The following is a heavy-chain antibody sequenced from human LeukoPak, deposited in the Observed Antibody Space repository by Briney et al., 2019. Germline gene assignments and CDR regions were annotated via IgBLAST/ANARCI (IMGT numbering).Heavy chain of an antibody. V-gene: IGHV1-2*02. CDR1: GYTFTGYY. J-gene: IGHJ3*02. CDR2: INPNNGGT. CDR3: AASSGSGAFDI. D-gene: IGHD6-19*01. Sequence: ASVKVSCKASGYTFTGYYMHGVRQAPGQGLEWMGWINPNNGGTNYAQKFQGRVTMTRDTSISTAYMELSRLRSDDTAVYYCAASSGSGAFDIWGQGTMVTVSS.